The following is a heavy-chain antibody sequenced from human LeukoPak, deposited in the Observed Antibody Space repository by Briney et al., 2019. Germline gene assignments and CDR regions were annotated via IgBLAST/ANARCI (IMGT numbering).Heavy chain of an antibody. J-gene: IGHJ4*02. CDR2: IYYSGTT. Sequence: SETLSLTCTVSGGSISSGGYYWTWIRQHPGKGLEWIGYIYYSGTTYYNPSLESRVTISVDTSKNQFSLELSSVTAADTAVYYCARGNPSGSSAAFDYWGQGTLVTVSS. D-gene: IGHD1-26*01. CDR1: GGSISSGGYY. V-gene: IGHV4-31*03. CDR3: ARGNPSGSSAAFDY.